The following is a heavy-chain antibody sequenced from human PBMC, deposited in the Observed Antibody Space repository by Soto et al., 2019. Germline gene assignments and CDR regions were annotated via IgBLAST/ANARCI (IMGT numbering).Heavy chain of an antibody. CDR2: IKQDGSEK. J-gene: IGHJ3*02. V-gene: IGHV3-7*04. Sequence: EVQLVESGGGVVQPRGSLRLSCAASGFPLSSYWMTWVRQAPGKGLEWVANIKQDGSEKNYVDSVKGRFTISRDNAKNSLYLQLSSLRGEDTAVYYCSRVVWRLGVDIWGQGTMVTVSS. CDR3: SRVVWRLGVDI. CDR1: GFPLSSYW. D-gene: IGHD3-16*01.